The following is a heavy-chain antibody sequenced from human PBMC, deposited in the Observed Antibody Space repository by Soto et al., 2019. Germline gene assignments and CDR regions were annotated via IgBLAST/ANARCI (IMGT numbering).Heavy chain of an antibody. CDR2: IIPIFGTA. CDR3: ARDGYSYGPGNFDY. V-gene: IGHV1-69*13. CDR1: GGTFSSYA. D-gene: IGHD5-18*01. J-gene: IGHJ4*02. Sequence: SVKVSCKASGGTFSSYAISWVRQAPGQGLEWMGGIIPIFGTANYAQKFQGRVTITADESTSTAYMELSSLRSEDTAVYYCARDGYSYGPGNFDYWGQGTLVTVSS.